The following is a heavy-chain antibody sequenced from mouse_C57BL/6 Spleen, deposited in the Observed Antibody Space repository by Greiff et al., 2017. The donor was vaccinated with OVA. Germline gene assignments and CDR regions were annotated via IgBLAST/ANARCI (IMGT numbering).Heavy chain of an antibody. CDR1: GYTFTSYW. CDR2: IYPSDSYT. CDR3: TRVDYDYDYAMDY. D-gene: IGHD2-4*01. J-gene: IGHJ4*01. Sequence: QVQLQQPGAELVMPGASVKLSCKASGYTFTSYWMHWVKQRPGKGIEWIGEIYPSDSYTNYNQKFKGKSTLTVDKSTSTAYMQRSSLTSEDSAVYYCTRVDYDYDYAMDYWGQGTSVTVSS. V-gene: IGHV1-69*01.